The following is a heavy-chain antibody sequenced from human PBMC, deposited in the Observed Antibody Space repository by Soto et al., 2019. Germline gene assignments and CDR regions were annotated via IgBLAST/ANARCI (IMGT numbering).Heavy chain of an antibody. CDR2: ITGDGTNT. V-gene: IGHV3-74*01. J-gene: IGHJ4*02. CDR3: ARDGGYGTPFDY. D-gene: IGHD5-12*01. Sequence: EVQLVQSGGGLVQPGGSLRLSCAASGFAFSSYWLHWVRQAPGKGLMIVSRITGDGTNTAYGTSVKGRFAISRDNAKTMFYLQMDSLKAEDTAVYYCARDGGYGTPFDYWGQGALVTVSS. CDR1: GFAFSSYW.